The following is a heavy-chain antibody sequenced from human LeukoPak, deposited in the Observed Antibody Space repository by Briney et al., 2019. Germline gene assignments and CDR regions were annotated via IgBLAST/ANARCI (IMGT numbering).Heavy chain of an antibody. D-gene: IGHD1-26*01. Sequence: HGESLKISCTGSGYSFTSYWVGWVRQMPGEGLEWMGIIYPGDSDTRYSPSFQGQVTISADKSISTAYLQWSSLRASDTAMYYCARRVAGSYHDAFDIWGQGTMVTVSS. J-gene: IGHJ3*02. V-gene: IGHV5-51*01. CDR3: ARRVAGSYHDAFDI. CDR2: IYPGDSDT. CDR1: GYSFTSYW.